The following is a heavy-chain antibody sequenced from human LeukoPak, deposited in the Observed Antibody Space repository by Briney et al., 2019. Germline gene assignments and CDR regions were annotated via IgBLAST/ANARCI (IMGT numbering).Heavy chain of an antibody. J-gene: IGHJ3*02. D-gene: IGHD3-22*01. Sequence: ASVKVSCKASTYSLITYGISWGRQAPGQGLEWMGWITAYNGHTKYDQKFQGRVTMILDTSTSIAYMELRSLRSDDTAVYYCASLKNYYDSSGYLVTDAFDIWGQGTMVTVSS. CDR1: TYSLITYG. CDR2: ITAYNGHT. CDR3: ASLKNYYDSSGYLVTDAFDI. V-gene: IGHV1-18*01.